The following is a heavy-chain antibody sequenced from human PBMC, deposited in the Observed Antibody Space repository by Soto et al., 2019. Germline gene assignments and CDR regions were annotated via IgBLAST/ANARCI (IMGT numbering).Heavy chain of an antibody. D-gene: IGHD3-9*01. J-gene: IGHJ4*02. V-gene: IGHV1-69*11. Sequence: QVQLVQSGAEVKKPGSSVKVSCKASGGTFSTYPISWVRQAPGHGLEWMGGIIPVLGTANYAQRFQDRVTITADESTSTAYIDISSLRSSDTAFYYCARGPSTYDPFTGYPAYYFDDWGQGTLVTVSS. CDR2: IIPVLGTA. CDR1: GGTFSTYP. CDR3: ARGPSTYDPFTGYPAYYFDD.